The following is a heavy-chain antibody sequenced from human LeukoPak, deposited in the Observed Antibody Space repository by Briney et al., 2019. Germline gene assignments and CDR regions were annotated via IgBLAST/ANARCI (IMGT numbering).Heavy chain of an antibody. V-gene: IGHV3-48*03. J-gene: IGHJ4*02. CDR2: ISSSGSAI. Sequence: GGSLTLSCAASGCTFSDYELHWVRQAPGRGLEWISYISSSGSAIYYANSVKGRFTISRDNSKNTLYLQMNSLRAEDTAVYYCAKGPRIAAAGTWSQGTLVTVSS. CDR1: GCTFSDYE. D-gene: IGHD6-13*01. CDR3: AKGPRIAAAGT.